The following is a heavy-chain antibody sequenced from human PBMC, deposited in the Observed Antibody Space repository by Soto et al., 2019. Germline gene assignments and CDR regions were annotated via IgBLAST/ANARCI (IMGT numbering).Heavy chain of an antibody. Sequence: SETLSLTCTVSGGSISSSSYYWGWIRQPPGKGLEWIGSIYYSGSTYYNPSLKSRVTISVDTSKNQFSLKLSSVTAADTAVYYCARHPVVAATRSTYYYHMDVWGKGTTVTVAS. CDR3: ARHPVVAATRSTYYYHMDV. D-gene: IGHD2-15*01. V-gene: IGHV4-39*01. CDR1: GGSISSSSYY. J-gene: IGHJ6*03. CDR2: IYYSGST.